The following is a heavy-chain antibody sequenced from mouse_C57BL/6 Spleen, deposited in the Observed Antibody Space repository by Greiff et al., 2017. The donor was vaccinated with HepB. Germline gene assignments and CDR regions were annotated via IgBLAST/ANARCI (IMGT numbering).Heavy chain of an antibody. CDR2: FHPYNDDT. J-gene: IGHJ2*01. Sequence: QVQLKESGAELVKPGASVKMSCKASGYTFTTYPIEWMKQNHGKSLEWIGNFHPYNDDTKYNEKFKGKATLTVEKSSSTVYLELSRLTSDDSAVYYCARRDYGSSSFDYWGQGTTLTVSS. CDR3: ARRDYGSSSFDY. CDR1: GYTFTTYP. D-gene: IGHD1-1*01. V-gene: IGHV1-47*01.